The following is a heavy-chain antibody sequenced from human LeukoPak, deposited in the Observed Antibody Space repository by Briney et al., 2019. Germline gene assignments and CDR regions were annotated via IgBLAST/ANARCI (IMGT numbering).Heavy chain of an antibody. D-gene: IGHD3-22*01. J-gene: IGHJ4*02. Sequence: ASVKVSCKASGYTFTSYDINWVRQAPGPGLEWMGWMNPNSGNTGYAQKFQGRVTITRNTSIITAYMELSSLRSEDTAVYYCARRPSSGYCSRPVDYWGQGTLVTVSS. CDR2: MNPNSGNT. CDR1: GYTFTSYD. V-gene: IGHV1-8*03. CDR3: ARRPSSGYCSRPVDY.